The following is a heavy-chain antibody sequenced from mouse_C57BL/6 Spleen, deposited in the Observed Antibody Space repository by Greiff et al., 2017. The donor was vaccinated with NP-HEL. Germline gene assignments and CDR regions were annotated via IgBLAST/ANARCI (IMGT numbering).Heavy chain of an antibody. CDR3: ASTMVTEGFAY. J-gene: IGHJ3*01. V-gene: IGHV1-69*01. Sequence: VQLQQPGAELVMPGASVKLSCKASGYTFTSYWMHWVKQRPGQGLEWIGEIDPSDSYTNYNQKFKGKSTLTVDKSSSTAYMQLSSLTSEDSAVYYCASTMVTEGFAYWGQGTLVTVSA. D-gene: IGHD2-2*01. CDR1: GYTFTSYW. CDR2: IDPSDSYT.